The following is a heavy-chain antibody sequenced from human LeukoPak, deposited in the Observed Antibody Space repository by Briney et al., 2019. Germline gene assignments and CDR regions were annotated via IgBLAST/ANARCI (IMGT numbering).Heavy chain of an antibody. J-gene: IGHJ4*02. CDR2: INSDGSNI. CDR1: GFTVSSSS. CDR3: ARSRYSTSSGGFDY. D-gene: IGHD6-6*01. V-gene: IGHV3-74*01. Sequence: PGGSLRLSCAASGFTVSSSSMNWVRQAPGKGLVWVSRINSDGSNITYADSVKGRFTISRDNAKNTLYLQMNSLRGEDTAVYYCARSRYSTSSGGFDYWGQGILVTVSS.